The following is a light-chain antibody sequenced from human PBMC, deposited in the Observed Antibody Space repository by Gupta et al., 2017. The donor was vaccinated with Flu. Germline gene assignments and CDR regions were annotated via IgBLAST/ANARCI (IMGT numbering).Light chain of an antibody. CDR3: MIWPTNASGV. V-gene: IGLV5-37*01. CDR1: SDINVGDYN. J-gene: IGLJ3*02. Sequence: QPVLTQPPSSSASPGESARLTCTLPSDINVGDYNIYWYQQKSGSPPRYLLYYYSDSDKGQGSGVPSRFSGSKDASANTGILLISGLQSEDEANYYRMIWPTNASGVFGGGTKLTVL. CDR2: YYSDSDK.